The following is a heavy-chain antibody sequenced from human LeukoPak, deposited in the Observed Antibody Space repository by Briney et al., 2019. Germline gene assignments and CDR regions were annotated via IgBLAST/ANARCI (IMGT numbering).Heavy chain of an antibody. CDR3: AKEVRYSSGWYYYYGMDV. J-gene: IGHJ6*02. V-gene: IGHV3-53*01. CDR1: GFTVGSNY. CDR2: IYGGNNT. D-gene: IGHD6-19*01. Sequence: PGGSLRLSCAASGFTVGSNYMSWVRQAPGKGPEWISVIYGGNNTYYADSVKGRFTISRDDSNNTLFLQMNCLRAEDTAVYYCAKEVRYSSGWYYYYGMDVWGQGTTVTVSS.